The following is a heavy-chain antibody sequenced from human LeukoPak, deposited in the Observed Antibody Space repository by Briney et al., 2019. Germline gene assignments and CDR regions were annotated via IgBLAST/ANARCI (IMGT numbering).Heavy chain of an antibody. D-gene: IGHD3-22*01. J-gene: IGHJ3*02. CDR2: IYPGDSDT. Sequence: GESLKTSCKGSGYSFTSYWIGWVRQMPGKGLEWMGIIYPGDSDTRYSPSFQGQVTISADKPISTAYLQWSSLKASDTAMYYCAGRDSSGEDAFDIWGQGTMVTVSS. CDR3: AGRDSSGEDAFDI. V-gene: IGHV5-51*01. CDR1: GYSFTSYW.